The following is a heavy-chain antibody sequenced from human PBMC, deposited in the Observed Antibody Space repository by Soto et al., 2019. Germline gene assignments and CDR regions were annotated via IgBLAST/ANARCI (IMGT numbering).Heavy chain of an antibody. Sequence: QVQLVQCGAEVKKPGSSVKVSCKASGCTFSSYAISWVRQAPGQGLEWMGVIIPISGTANYAQKFQGRVTITADEFTSTDYMELSGLRSADTAVYYCAREVGDSHWFDPWGQGTLVAVSS. D-gene: IGHD1-26*01. CDR1: GCTFSSYA. CDR3: AREVGDSHWFDP. V-gene: IGHV1-69*01. CDR2: IIPISGTA. J-gene: IGHJ5*02.